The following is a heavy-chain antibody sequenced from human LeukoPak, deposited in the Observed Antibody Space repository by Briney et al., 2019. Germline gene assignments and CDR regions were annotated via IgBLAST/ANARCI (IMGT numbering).Heavy chain of an antibody. CDR3: ARDGDAFDI. V-gene: IGHV3-23*01. CDR1: GFTVGSNS. CDR2: NSGSGGST. J-gene: IGHJ3*02. Sequence: GGSLRLSCAASGFTVGSNSMSWVRQAPGKGLEWVSSNSGSGGSTYYADSVEGRFTISRDNSKNTLYLQMNSLRAEDTAVYYCARDGDAFDIWGQGTMVTVSS.